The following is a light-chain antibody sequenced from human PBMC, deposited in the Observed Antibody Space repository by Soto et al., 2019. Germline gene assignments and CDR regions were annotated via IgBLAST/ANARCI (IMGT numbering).Light chain of an antibody. CDR2: DAS. V-gene: IGKV3-11*01. CDR1: QSVRSY. J-gene: IGKJ4*01. CDR3: HQRSKWPLT. Sequence: EIVLTQSPATLSLSPGERATLSCRASQSVRSYLAWYQQKPGQAPRLLIYDASNRATDIPARFSGSGSGTDFTLTISRLDPEDSAVYYCHQRSKWPLTFGGGPKVEIK.